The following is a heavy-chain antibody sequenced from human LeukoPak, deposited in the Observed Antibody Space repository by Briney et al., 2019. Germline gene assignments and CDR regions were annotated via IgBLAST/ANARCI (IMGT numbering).Heavy chain of an antibody. CDR3: AKGGSSGYYNHFDY. V-gene: IGHV3-23*01. D-gene: IGHD3-22*01. J-gene: IGHJ4*02. CDR1: GFTFSSYA. Sequence: GGSLRLSCAASGFTFSSYAMSWVRQGPGKGLEWVSTISGSGGSTYYADSVKGRFTISRDNSKNTLYLQMNSLRAEDTAVYYCAKGGSSGYYNHFDYWGQGTLVTVCS. CDR2: ISGSGGST.